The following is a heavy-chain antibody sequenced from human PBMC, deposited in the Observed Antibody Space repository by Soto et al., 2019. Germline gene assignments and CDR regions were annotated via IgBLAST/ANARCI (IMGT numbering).Heavy chain of an antibody. Sequence: GGSLRLSCAASGFTFSSYSMNWVRQAPGKGLEWVSYISSSSSTIYYADSVKGRFTISRDNAKNSLYLQMNSLRAEDTAVYYCARSRMVRGVITIRDAFDIWGKGTMVTVSS. CDR3: ARSRMVRGVITIRDAFDI. V-gene: IGHV3-48*01. J-gene: IGHJ3*02. CDR1: GFTFSSYS. D-gene: IGHD3-10*01. CDR2: ISSSSSTI.